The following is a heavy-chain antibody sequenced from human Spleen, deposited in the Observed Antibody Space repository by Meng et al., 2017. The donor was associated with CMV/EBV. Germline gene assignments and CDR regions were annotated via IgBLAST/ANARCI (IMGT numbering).Heavy chain of an antibody. D-gene: IGHD2-2*02. CDR3: ARRAYCSSTSCYMVKAFDI. J-gene: IGHJ3*02. CDR2: INHSGST. V-gene: IGHV4-39*07. CDR1: GGSISSSNFY. Sequence: GSLRLSCTVSGGSISSSNFYWGWIRQPPGKGLEWIGEINHSGSTNYNPSLKSRVTISVDTSKNQFSLKLSSVTAADTAVYYCARRAYCSSTSCYMVKAFDIWGQGTMVTVSS.